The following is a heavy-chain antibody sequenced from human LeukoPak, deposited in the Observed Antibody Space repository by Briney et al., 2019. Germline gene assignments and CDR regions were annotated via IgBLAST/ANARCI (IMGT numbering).Heavy chain of an antibody. J-gene: IGHJ4*02. V-gene: IGHV3-48*03. CDR3: SRGALQWLVRYYFDY. Sequence: GGSLRLSCAASGFTFSSYEMNWVRQAPGKGLEWVSYISSSGSTIYYADSVKGRFTISRDNAKNSLYLQMNSLRAEDTAVYYCSRGALQWLVRYYFDYWGQGTLVTVSS. CDR2: ISSSGSTI. CDR1: GFTFSSYE. D-gene: IGHD6-19*01.